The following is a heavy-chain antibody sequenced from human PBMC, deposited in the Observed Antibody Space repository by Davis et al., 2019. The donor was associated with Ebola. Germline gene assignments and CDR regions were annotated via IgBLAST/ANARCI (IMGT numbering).Heavy chain of an antibody. Sequence: ASVKVSCKASGYTFLSYAMHWVRQAPGQRLEWMGWINAGNGNTKYSQKFQGRVTITRDTSASTAYMELSSLRSEDTAVYYCARDDCSSTSCSHYYYYYGMDVWGKGTTVTVSS. V-gene: IGHV1-3*01. CDR1: GYTFLSYA. D-gene: IGHD2-2*01. CDR2: INAGNGNT. CDR3: ARDDCSSTSCSHYYYYYGMDV. J-gene: IGHJ6*04.